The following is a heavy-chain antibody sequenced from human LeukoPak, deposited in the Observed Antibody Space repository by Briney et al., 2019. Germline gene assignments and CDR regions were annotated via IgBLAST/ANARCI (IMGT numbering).Heavy chain of an antibody. J-gene: IGHJ6*02. V-gene: IGHV4-59*12. CDR3: ARGYVLRFLEWLSTARHNGMDV. CDR2: IYYSGST. CDR1: GGSISSYY. Sequence: SETLSLTCTVSGGSISSYYWSWIRQPPGKGLEWIGYIYYSGSTNYNPSLKSRVTISVDTSKNQFSLKLSSVTAADTAVYYCARGYVLRFLEWLSTARHNGMDVWGQGTTVTVSS. D-gene: IGHD3-3*01.